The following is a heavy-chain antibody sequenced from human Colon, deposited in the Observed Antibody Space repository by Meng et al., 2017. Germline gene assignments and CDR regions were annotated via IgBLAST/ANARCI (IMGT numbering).Heavy chain of an antibody. J-gene: IGHJ2*01. D-gene: IGHD3-10*01. Sequence: LVESGAEVKRPGSAGKVSCKASGGPFSSYAISWVRQAPGQGLEWMGGIIPIFGTANYAQKFQGRVTITADKSTSTAYMELSSLRSEDTAVYYCARGSGRRWYFDLWGRGTLVTVSS. CDR1: GGPFSSYA. CDR2: IIPIFGTA. V-gene: IGHV1-69*06. CDR3: ARGSGRRWYFDL.